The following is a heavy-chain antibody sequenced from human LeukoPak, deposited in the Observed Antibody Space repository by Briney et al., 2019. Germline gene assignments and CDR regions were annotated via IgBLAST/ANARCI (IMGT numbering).Heavy chain of an antibody. CDR2: INPNSGGT. J-gene: IGHJ3*02. CDR3: ARVRFLEWLDAFDI. V-gene: IGHV1-2*02. Sequence: ASVKVSCKASGYTFTCYYMHWVRQAPGQGLEWMGWINPNSGGTNYAQKFQGRVTMTRDTSISTAYMELSRLRSDDTAVYYCARVRFLEWLDAFDIWGQGTMVTVSS. CDR1: GYTFTCYY. D-gene: IGHD3-3*01.